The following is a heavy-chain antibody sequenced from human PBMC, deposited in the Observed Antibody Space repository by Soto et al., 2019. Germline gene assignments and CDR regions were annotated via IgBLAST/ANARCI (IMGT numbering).Heavy chain of an antibody. CDR1: GGSISTYY. CDR3: ARSHSFDGSIYHYYFDF. Sequence: SETLSLTCTVSGGSISTYYWSWIRQPPGGTLEWIGHIYASGATTYNPSLESRVTMSVDMPNNEFSLELTSLTAADTAVYYCARSHSFDGSIYHYYFDFWGQGILVTVSS. V-gene: IGHV4-59*01. D-gene: IGHD3-10*01. CDR2: IYASGAT. J-gene: IGHJ4*02.